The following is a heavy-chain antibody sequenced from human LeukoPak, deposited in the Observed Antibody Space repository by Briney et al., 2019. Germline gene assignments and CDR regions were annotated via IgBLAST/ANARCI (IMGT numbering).Heavy chain of an antibody. CDR1: GYTFSSYD. D-gene: IGHD3-10*01. CDR3: ARGDPRGFDP. V-gene: IGHV1-8*01. CDR2: MNPNSGET. J-gene: IGHJ5*02. Sequence: ASVKVSCKSSGYTFSSYDINWVRQGNGQGLEWMGWMNPNSGETGFAQNFQGRVTLTKNTSITTAYMELSSLRSEDTAVYYCARGDPRGFDPWGQGTLVTVSS.